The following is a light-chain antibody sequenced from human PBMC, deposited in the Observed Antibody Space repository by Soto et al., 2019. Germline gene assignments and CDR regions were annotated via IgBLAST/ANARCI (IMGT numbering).Light chain of an antibody. CDR1: SSNIGAGYD. Sequence: QSVLVQPPSVSGAPGQRVTISCTGRSSNIGAGYDVHWYKQLPGTAPRLLIYGNSNRPSGVPDRFSGSKSGTSASLAITGLQAEDEADYYCQSYDNSLKIVVGGGTKLTVL. J-gene: IGLJ3*02. V-gene: IGLV1-40*01. CDR3: QSYDNSLKIV. CDR2: GNS.